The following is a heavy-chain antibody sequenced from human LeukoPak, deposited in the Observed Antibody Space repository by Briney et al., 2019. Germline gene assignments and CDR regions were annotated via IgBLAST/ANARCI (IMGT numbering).Heavy chain of an antibody. V-gene: IGHV1-2*02. CDR1: GYTFTGYY. Sequence: ASVKVSCKASGYTFTGYYIHWVRQAPGQGLEWVGWINPKSGGTNYAQKFLDRVTMTTDMSISTAYMELVRLRSRDTAVYFCARGYSKYVFGYYMDVWGKGTTIIVSS. CDR3: ARGYSKYVFGYYMDV. J-gene: IGHJ6*03. D-gene: IGHD4-11*01. CDR2: INPKSGGT.